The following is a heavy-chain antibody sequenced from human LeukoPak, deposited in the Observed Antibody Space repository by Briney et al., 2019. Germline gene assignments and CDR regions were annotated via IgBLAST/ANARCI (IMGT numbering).Heavy chain of an antibody. D-gene: IGHD1-1*01. V-gene: IGHV1-46*01. Sequence: ASVKVSCKASGYTFTSYYMHWVRQAPGQGLEWMGIINPSGRSTTYAQKFQGRVPMTRDTSTSTVYMELSSLRSEDTAVYYCARSWNDYDYFDYWGQGTLVTVSS. CDR1: GYTFTSYY. CDR3: ARSWNDYDYFDY. CDR2: INPSGRST. J-gene: IGHJ4*02.